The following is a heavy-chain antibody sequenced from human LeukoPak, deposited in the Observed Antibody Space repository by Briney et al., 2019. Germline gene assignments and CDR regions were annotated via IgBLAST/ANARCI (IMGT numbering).Heavy chain of an antibody. J-gene: IGHJ4*02. D-gene: IGHD3-22*01. CDR2: IKQDGSEK. Sequence: GGSLRLSCAASGFTFSSYWMSWVRQAPGKGLEWVANIKQDGSEKYYVDSVKGRFTISRDNAKNSLYLQMNSLRDEDTAVYYCARDQRNYYDSSGYYARFDYWGQGTLVTVSS. CDR1: GFTFSSYW. CDR3: ARDQRNYYDSSGYYARFDY. V-gene: IGHV3-7*01.